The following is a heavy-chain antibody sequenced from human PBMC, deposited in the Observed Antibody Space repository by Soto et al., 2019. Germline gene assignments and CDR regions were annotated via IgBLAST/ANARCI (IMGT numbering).Heavy chain of an antibody. CDR2: ISNDGSDK. J-gene: IGHJ3*01. CDR1: GFTFNNYG. Sequence: QVQLVESGGGVVQPGRSLRLSCAASGFTFNNYGIHWVRQAPGKGLEWVASISNDGSDKYYGDSVKGRLAISRDNSRNRVYLQMNSRRTGDTAMYYCAKDHALAASHGRDWGQGTMVTVSS. D-gene: IGHD1-26*01. CDR3: AKDHALAASHGRD. V-gene: IGHV3-30*18.